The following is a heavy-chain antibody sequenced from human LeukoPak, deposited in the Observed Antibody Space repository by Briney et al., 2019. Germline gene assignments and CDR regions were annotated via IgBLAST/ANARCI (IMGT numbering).Heavy chain of an antibody. CDR3: ARLYYDFWSGYSHYMDV. J-gene: IGHJ6*03. Sequence: SETLSLTCTVSGGSISSSSYYWGWSRQPPGKGREWIVSIYYSGSTYYNPSLKSRVTLSVDTSNNQFSLKLSSVTAADTAVYYCARLYYDFWSGYSHYMDVWGKGTTVTVSS. D-gene: IGHD3-3*01. CDR1: GGSISSSSYY. CDR2: IYYSGST. V-gene: IGHV4-39*01.